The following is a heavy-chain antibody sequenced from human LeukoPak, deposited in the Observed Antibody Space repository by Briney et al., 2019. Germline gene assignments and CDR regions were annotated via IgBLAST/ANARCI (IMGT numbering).Heavy chain of an antibody. CDR1: GFSVSSTY. V-gene: IGHV3-53*01. D-gene: IGHD1-26*01. CDR2: LYRDGTT. Sequence: GGSLRLSCAASGFSVSSTYMNWFRQPPGKGLEWISTLYRDGTTYYADYVKGRFTISRDNSKNTLYLQMNSLRAEDTAVYYCAKDLVGATTIDYWGQGTLVTVSS. J-gene: IGHJ4*02. CDR3: AKDLVGATTIDY.